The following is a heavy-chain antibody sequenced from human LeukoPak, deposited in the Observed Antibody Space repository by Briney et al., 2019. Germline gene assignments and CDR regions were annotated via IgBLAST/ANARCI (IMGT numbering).Heavy chain of an antibody. CDR1: GYSISSGYY. J-gene: IGHJ5*02. Sequence: SENLSLTCAVSGYSISSGYYWGWIRQPPGKGLEWIGSIYHSGSTYYNPSLKSRVTISVDTSKNQFSLKLSSVTAADTAVYYCARDATPGDWFDPWGQGTLVTVSS. V-gene: IGHV4-38-2*02. D-gene: IGHD3-10*01. CDR2: IYHSGST. CDR3: ARDATPGDWFDP.